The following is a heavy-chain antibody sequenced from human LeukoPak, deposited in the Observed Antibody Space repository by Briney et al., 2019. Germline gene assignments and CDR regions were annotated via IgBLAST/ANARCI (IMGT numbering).Heavy chain of an antibody. J-gene: IGHJ6*03. CDR2: INAGNGNT. CDR3: ARAAVTRGYSYEYYYYYMDV. V-gene: IGHV1-3*03. Sequence: ASVKVSCKASGYTFTSYARHWVRQAPGQRLEWMGWINAGNGNTKYSQEVQGRVTITRDTSASTAYMELSSLRSEDMAVYYCARAAVTRGYSYEYYYYYMDVCGKGTTVTVSS. CDR1: GYTFTSYA. D-gene: IGHD5-18*01.